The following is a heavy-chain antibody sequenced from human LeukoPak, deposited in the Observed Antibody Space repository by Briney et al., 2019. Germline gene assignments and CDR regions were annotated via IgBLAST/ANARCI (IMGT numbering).Heavy chain of an antibody. J-gene: IGHJ6*04. CDR2: ISSSGSTI. V-gene: IGHV3-48*03. D-gene: IGHD6-13*01. CDR3: ARDRSSSSYGMDV. CDR1: GFTLSSYE. Sequence: KTGGSLRLSCAASGFTLSSYEMNWVRQAPGKGLEWVSYISSSGSTIYYADSVKGRFTISRDNAKNSLYLQMNSLRAEDTAVYYCARDRSSSSYGMDVWGKGTTVTVSS.